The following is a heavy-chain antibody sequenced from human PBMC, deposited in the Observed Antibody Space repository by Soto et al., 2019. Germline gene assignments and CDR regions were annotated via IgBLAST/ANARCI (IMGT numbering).Heavy chain of an antibody. Sequence: QLQLQESGPGLVKPSETLSLTCTVSGGSISSSSYYWGWIRQPPGKGLEWIGSIYYSGSTYYNPSLKSRVTISVDTSNNQFSLKLSSVTAADTAVYYCARGGHRGIYYYDSSGYYFPGYYFDYWGQGTLVTVSS. CDR1: GGSISSSSYY. V-gene: IGHV4-39*01. CDR2: IYYSGST. J-gene: IGHJ4*02. CDR3: ARGGHRGIYYYDSSGYYFPGYYFDY. D-gene: IGHD3-22*01.